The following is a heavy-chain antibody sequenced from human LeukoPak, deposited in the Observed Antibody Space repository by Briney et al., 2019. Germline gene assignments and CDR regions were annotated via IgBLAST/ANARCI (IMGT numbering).Heavy chain of an antibody. CDR2: IYTSGST. J-gene: IGHJ4*02. CDR1: GGSISSYY. D-gene: IGHD3-22*01. CDR3: ARTIGNYYDSSGYYAAHFDY. V-gene: IGHV4-4*07. Sequence: SETLSLTCTVSGGSISSYYWSLIRQPAGKGLEWIGRIYTSGSTNYNPSLKSRVTMSVDTYKNQFSLKLSSVTAADTAVYYCARTIGNYYDSSGYYAAHFDYWGQGTLVTVSS.